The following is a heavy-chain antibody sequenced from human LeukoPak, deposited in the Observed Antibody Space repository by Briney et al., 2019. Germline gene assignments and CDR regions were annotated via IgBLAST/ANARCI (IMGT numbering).Heavy chain of an antibody. V-gene: IGHV4-34*01. CDR3: ARRVVAAARNWFDP. CDR2: INHSGST. Sequence: SETLSLTCAVYGGSFSGYYWSWIPQPPGKGREWIGEINHSGSTNYNPSLKSRVTISVDTSKNQFSLKLSSVTAADTAVYYCARRVVAAARNWFDPWGQGTLVTVSS. J-gene: IGHJ5*02. CDR1: GGSFSGYY. D-gene: IGHD6-25*01.